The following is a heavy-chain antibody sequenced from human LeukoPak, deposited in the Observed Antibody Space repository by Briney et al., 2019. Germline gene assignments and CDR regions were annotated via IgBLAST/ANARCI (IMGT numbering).Heavy chain of an antibody. D-gene: IGHD6-13*01. CDR3: ASSVAAAGIGAFDI. Sequence: PSETLSLTCTVSGGSISSGGYYWSWIRRHPGKGLEWIGYIYYSGSTYYNPSLKSRVTISVDTSKNQFSLKLSSVTAADTAVYYCASSVAAAGIGAFDIWGQGTMVTVSS. CDR1: GGSISSGGYY. CDR2: IYYSGST. J-gene: IGHJ3*02. V-gene: IGHV4-31*03.